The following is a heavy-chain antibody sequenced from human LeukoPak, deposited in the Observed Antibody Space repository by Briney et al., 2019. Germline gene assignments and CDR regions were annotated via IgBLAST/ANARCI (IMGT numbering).Heavy chain of an antibody. CDR3: ARGQPPSYYDMDV. J-gene: IGHJ6*02. D-gene: IGHD6-13*01. Sequence: GGSLRLSCAASGFTFSSYGMHWVRQAPGKGLEWVAVIWYDGSNKYYADSVKGRFTISRDNSKNTLYLQMNSLRAEDTALYYCARGQPPSYYDMDVWGQGTTVTVSS. CDR2: IWYDGSNK. V-gene: IGHV3-33*01. CDR1: GFTFSSYG.